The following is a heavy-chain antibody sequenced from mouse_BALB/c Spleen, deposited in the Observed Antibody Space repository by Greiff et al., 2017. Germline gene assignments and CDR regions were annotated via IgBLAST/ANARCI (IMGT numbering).Heavy chain of an antibody. CDR2: INPSNGGT. CDR3: TRSKGLIGYGSSYDPSWFAY. CDR1: GYTFTSYY. D-gene: IGHD1-1*01. V-gene: IGHV1S81*02. J-gene: IGHJ3*01. Sequence: QVQLKQSGAELVKPGASVKLSCKASGYTFTSYYMYWVKQRPGQGLEWIGEINPSNGGTNFNEKFKSKATLTVDKSSSTAYMQLSSLTSEDSAVYYCTRSKGLIGYGSSYDPSWFAYWGQGTLVTVSA.